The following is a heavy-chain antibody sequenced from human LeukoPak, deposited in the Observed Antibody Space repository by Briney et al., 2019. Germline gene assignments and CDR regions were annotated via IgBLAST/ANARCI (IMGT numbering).Heavy chain of an antibody. CDR2: IIPIFGTA. CDR1: GGTFSSYA. J-gene: IGHJ4*02. D-gene: IGHD3-10*01. Sequence: ASVKVSCKASGGTFSSYAISWVRQAPGQGLEWMVGIIPIFGTANYAQKFQGRGTITADESTSTAYMELSSLRSEDTAVYYCARDLGELLGFDYWGQGTLVTVSS. CDR3: ARDLGELLGFDY. V-gene: IGHV1-69*13.